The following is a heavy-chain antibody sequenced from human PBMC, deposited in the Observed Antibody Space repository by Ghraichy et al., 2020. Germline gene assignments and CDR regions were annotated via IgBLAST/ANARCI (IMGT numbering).Heavy chain of an antibody. CDR1: GFTFSSYA. CDR2: IRGSGITT. J-gene: IGHJ4*02. CDR3: AKDLEGDGQWLLY. V-gene: IGHV3-23*01. D-gene: IGHD6-19*01. Sequence: GGSLRLSCVGSGFTFSSYAMSWVRQAPGKGLEWVSAIRGSGITTYSADSVKGRLTVSRDNFKNTLFLQMNNLRAEDTAVYYCAKDLEGDGQWLLYWGQGTLVTVSS.